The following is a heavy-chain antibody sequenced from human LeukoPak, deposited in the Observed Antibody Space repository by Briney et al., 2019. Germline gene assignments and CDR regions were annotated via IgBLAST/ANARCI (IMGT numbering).Heavy chain of an antibody. CDR1: GFSLSTSGMC. Sequence: SGPALVKPTQTLTLTCTFSGFSLSTSGMCVSWIRQPPGKALEWLARLDWDDDKYYSTSLKTRLTISKDTSKNQVVLTMTNMDPVDTATYYCARIYSYGAQSDYWGQGTLVTVSS. CDR2: LDWDDDK. CDR3: ARIYSYGAQSDY. D-gene: IGHD5-18*01. J-gene: IGHJ4*02. V-gene: IGHV2-70*11.